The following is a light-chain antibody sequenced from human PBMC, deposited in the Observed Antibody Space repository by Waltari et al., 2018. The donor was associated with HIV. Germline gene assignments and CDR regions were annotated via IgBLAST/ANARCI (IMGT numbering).Light chain of an antibody. J-gene: IGKJ2*01. Sequence: IVMTQSPDSLAVSLGARATINCKSSQSVLYSSNNKNYLAWYQQKPGQPPKLLIYWASTRESGVPDRFSGSGSGTDFTLTISSLQAEDVAVYYCQQYYSTPPYTFGQGTKLEIK. CDR1: QSVLYSSNNKNY. CDR2: WAS. CDR3: QQYYSTPPYT. V-gene: IGKV4-1*01.